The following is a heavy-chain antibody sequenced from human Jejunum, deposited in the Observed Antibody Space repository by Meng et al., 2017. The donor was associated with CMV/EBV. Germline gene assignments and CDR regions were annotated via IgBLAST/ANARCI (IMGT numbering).Heavy chain of an antibody. V-gene: IGHV3-7*01. CDR3: ARGVVTGVDYFDH. D-gene: IGHD4-23*01. CDR1: GISFSNYW. CDR2: INQDGSER. Sequence: SGISFSNYWMSWVRQAPGKGLEWVANINQDGSERYYVDSVKGRFTISRDDAKNSLFLQMSSLRDEDTAVYYCARGVVTGVDYFDHWGQGTRVTVSS. J-gene: IGHJ4*02.